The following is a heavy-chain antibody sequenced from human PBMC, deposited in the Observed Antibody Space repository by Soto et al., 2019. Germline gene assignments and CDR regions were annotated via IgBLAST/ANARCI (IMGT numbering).Heavy chain of an antibody. Sequence: QVQLVQSGAEVKKPGASVKVSCKASGYTFTGYYMHWVRQAPGQGLEWMGWINPNSGGTNYAQKLQGRVTMTRDTSISTAYMELSRLRSDDTAVYYCARVGTPGAFDIWGQGTMVTVSS. CDR3: ARVGTPGAFDI. V-gene: IGHV1-2*02. CDR1: GYTFTGYY. CDR2: INPNSGGT. J-gene: IGHJ3*02. D-gene: IGHD7-27*01.